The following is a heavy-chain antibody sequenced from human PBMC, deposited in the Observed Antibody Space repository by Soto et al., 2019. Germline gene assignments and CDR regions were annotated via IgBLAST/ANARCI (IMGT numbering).Heavy chain of an antibody. CDR1: GGSISSYC. CDR2: IYYSGST. CDR3: ARRYGYSFDY. D-gene: IGHD1-1*01. J-gene: IGHJ4*02. V-gene: IGHV4-59*08. Sequence: LETLSLTCTVSGGSISSYCLSWIRQPPGKGLEWIGYIYYSGSTNYNPSLKSRVTISVDTSKNQFSLKLSSVTAADTAVYYCARRYGYSFDYWGQGTLVTVSS.